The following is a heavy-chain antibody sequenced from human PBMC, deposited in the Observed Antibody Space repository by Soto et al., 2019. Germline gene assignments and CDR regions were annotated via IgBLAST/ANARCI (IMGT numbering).Heavy chain of an antibody. J-gene: IGHJ5*02. Sequence: SETLSLTCTVSGGSISSSGSYWGWVRQPPGKGLEWIVSFYYTGGTYSTYYNPSLKSRVTISVDTPKRQFSLNLRSVTAADTAVYFCTRAERFPRSWFDPWGQGTQVTVSS. D-gene: IGHD3-10*01. CDR2: FYYTGGTYST. V-gene: IGHV4-39*01. CDR3: TRAERFPRSWFDP. CDR1: GGSISSSGSY.